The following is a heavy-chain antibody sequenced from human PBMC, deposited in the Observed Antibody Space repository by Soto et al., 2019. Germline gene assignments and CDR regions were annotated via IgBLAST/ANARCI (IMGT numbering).Heavy chain of an antibody. CDR1: GGSFIGYY. V-gene: IGHV4-34*02. Sequence: QVQLQQGGAGLLKPSETLSLTCAVSGGSFIGYYWNRIRQPPGKGLEWIGEIDHSGSTSYNPSLKNRVTISVDTSMRQISLKLSSVTAADTAVYYCAGETSDYDILTAPTTFDIWGQGTMVAVSS. D-gene: IGHD3-9*01. J-gene: IGHJ3*02. CDR2: IDHSGST. CDR3: AGETSDYDILTAPTTFDI.